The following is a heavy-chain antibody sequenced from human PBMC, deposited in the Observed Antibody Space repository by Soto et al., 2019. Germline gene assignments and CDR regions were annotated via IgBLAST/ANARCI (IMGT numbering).Heavy chain of an antibody. CDR1: GYTFTGYY. CDR2: INPTSGGT. CDR3: ASIAVAGASVGDY. D-gene: IGHD6-19*01. J-gene: IGHJ4*02. V-gene: IGHV1-2*02. Sequence: ASVKVSCKASGYTFTGYYMHWVRQAPGQGLEWMGWINPTSGGTNYAQKFQGRVTMTRDTSISTAYMELSRLRSDDTAVYYSASIAVAGASVGDYWGQGTMVTVSS.